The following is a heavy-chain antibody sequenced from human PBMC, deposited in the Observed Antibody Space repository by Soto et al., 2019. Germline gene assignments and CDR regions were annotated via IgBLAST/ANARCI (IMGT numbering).Heavy chain of an antibody. D-gene: IGHD2-2*02. J-gene: IGHJ3*02. CDR3: ARPEGQLLYTI. V-gene: IGHV4-30-4*01. Sequence: PSQTLPLTYTVAGASIINGGHYWSWIRQAPGKGLEWIGLIYYTGITDYNPSLKSRVAISLDTSKNQFSLRLSSVTAADTAVYYCARPEGQLLYTIWGQGTMVTVSS. CDR2: IYYTGIT. CDR1: GASIINGGHY.